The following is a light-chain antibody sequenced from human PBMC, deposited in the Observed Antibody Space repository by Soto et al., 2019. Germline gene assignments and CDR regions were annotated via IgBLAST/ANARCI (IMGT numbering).Light chain of an antibody. CDR3: MQALQTPFT. CDR2: LGS. Sequence: DLLMTQSHLSQPVTPGAPASISCRSSQSLLHSNGYNYLDWYLQKPGQSPQLLIYLGSNRASGVPDRFSGSGSGTDFTLKISRVEAEDVGVYYCMQALQTPFTFGPGTKVDIK. V-gene: IGKV2-28*01. CDR1: QSLLHSNGYNY. J-gene: IGKJ3*01.